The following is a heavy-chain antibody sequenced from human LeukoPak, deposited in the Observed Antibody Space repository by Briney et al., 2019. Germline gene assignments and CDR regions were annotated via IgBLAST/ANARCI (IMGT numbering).Heavy chain of an antibody. D-gene: IGHD2-2*01. CDR3: ARGRGACSSTSCFTVDY. J-gene: IGHJ4*02. V-gene: IGHV1-69*13. Sequence: SVKVSCKASGGTFTSYAISWVRQAPGQGLEWMGGIIPIFGTANYAQKFQGRVTITADESASTAYMELSSLRSEDTAVYYCARGRGACSSTSCFTVDYWGQGTLVTVSS. CDR1: GGTFTSYA. CDR2: IIPIFGTA.